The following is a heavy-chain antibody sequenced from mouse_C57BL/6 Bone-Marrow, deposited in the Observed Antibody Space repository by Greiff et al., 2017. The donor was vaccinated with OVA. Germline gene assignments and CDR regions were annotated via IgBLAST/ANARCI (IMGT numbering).Heavy chain of an antibody. D-gene: IGHD1-1*01. CDR2: ISDGGSYT. V-gene: IGHV5-4*01. Sequence: EVQLVASGGGLVKPGGYLKLSCAASGFTFSSYAMSWVRQTPEKRLEWVATISDGGSYTYYPDNVKGRFTISRDNAKNNLYLQMSHLKSEDTAMYYCAIYYYGSSLWGQGTTLTVSS. CDR3: AIYYYGSSL. J-gene: IGHJ2*01. CDR1: GFTFSSYA.